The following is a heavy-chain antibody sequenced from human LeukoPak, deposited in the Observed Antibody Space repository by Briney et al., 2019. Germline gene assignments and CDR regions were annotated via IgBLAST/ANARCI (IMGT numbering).Heavy chain of an antibody. CDR1: GFTFGRYG. Sequence: GGSLRLSCAASGFTFGRYGMHWVRQAPGKGLQWVGFIRYDESDKKYEASVKGRFTISRDNSKGTVSLQMYSLRVEDTAVYYCATQFYASGNYYSPIHYWGHGTLVTVSS. D-gene: IGHD2/OR15-2a*01. J-gene: IGHJ4*01. V-gene: IGHV3-30*02. CDR3: ATQFYASGNYYSPIHY. CDR2: IRYDESDK.